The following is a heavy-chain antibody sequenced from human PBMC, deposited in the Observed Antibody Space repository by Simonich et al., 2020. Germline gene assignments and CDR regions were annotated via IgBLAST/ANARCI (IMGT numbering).Heavy chain of an antibody. CDR3: ARARYCSSTSCYNWFDP. CDR1: GYTFTSYD. V-gene: IGHV1-8*03. D-gene: IGHD2-2*01. Sequence: QVQLVQSGAEVKKPGASVKVSCKASGYTFTSYDINWVRQATGQGSEWRGWMNPNSGNTGYAQKFQGRVTITRNTSISTAYMELSSLRSEDTAVYYCARARYCSSTSCYNWFDPWGQGTLVTVSS. CDR2: MNPNSGNT. J-gene: IGHJ5*02.